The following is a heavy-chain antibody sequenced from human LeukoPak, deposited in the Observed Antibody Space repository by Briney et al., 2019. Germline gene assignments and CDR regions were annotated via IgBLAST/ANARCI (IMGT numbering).Heavy chain of an antibody. J-gene: IGHJ1*01. CDR1: GFTFSSYA. V-gene: IGHV3-30-3*01. Sequence: PGRSLRLSCAASGFTFSSYAMHWVRQAPGKGLEWVAVISYDGNKIYYADSVKGRFTISRDSSKNTLDLQMDSLRAEDTAVYYCARDYASSGWYHKSYFQHWGQGTLVTVSS. D-gene: IGHD6-19*01. CDR3: ARDYASSGWYHKSYFQH. CDR2: ISYDGNKI.